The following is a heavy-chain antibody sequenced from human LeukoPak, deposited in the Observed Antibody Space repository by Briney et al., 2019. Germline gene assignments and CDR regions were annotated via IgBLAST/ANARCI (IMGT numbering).Heavy chain of an antibody. CDR2: ISYDGSNK. CDR1: GFTFSSYG. J-gene: IGHJ4*02. Sequence: GGSLRLSCAASGFTFSSYGMHWVRQAPGKGLEWVAVISYDGSNKYYADSVKGRFTISRDNSKNTLYLQMNSLRAEDTAVYYCAKWALYSSGWGSFDYWGQGTLVTVSS. D-gene: IGHD6-19*01. CDR3: AKWALYSSGWGSFDY. V-gene: IGHV3-30*18.